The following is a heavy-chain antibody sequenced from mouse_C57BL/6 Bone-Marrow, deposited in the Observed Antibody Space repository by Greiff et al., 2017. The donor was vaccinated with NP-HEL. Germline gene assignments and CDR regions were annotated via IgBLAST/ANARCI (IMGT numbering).Heavy chain of an antibody. CDR3: AREGGLRRRTYAMDY. J-gene: IGHJ4*01. CDR2: INYDGSST. V-gene: IGHV5-16*01. CDR1: GFTFSDYS. D-gene: IGHD2-4*01. Sequence: EVQVVESEGGLVQPGSSMKLSCTASGFTFSDYSMAWVRQVPEKGLEWVANINYDGSSTYYLDSLKSRFIISRDTATNILYLQMSSLKSEDTATYYCAREGGLRRRTYAMDYWGQGTSVTVSS.